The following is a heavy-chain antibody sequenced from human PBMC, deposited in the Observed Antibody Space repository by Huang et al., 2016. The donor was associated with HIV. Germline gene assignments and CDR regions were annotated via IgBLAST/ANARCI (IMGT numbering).Heavy chain of an antibody. Sequence: QVQLQQSGPGLVRPSQTLSLTCAISGDSVSSSSSAWYWIRQSPSRGLEWLVRTYYRAKWNNDFAPSVRTRMTINPDTAKNQFSQRWNAGTPDDAAVYYCARVRCSGGYCYGWFDTWGQGILVTVSS. D-gene: IGHD2-15*01. CDR3: ARVRCSGGYCYGWFDT. J-gene: IGHJ5*02. CDR1: GDSVSSSSSA. V-gene: IGHV6-1*01. CDR2: TYYRAKWNN.